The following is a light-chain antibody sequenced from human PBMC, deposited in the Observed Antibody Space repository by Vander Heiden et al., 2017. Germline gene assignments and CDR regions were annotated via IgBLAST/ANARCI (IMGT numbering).Light chain of an antibody. V-gene: IGKV1D-8*01. CDR1: QGISNY. Sequence: VIWMTQSPSLLSASTGDRVTISCRMSQGISNYLAWFRQKPEKAPELLIYAASTLQSGVPSRFSGSGSGTDFTLTISCLQSEDFATYYCQQDDSFPRTFGQGTKVEIK. J-gene: IGKJ1*01. CDR3: QQDDSFPRT. CDR2: AAS.